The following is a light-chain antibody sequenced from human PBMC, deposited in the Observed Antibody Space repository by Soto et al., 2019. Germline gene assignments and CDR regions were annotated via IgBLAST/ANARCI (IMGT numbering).Light chain of an antibody. Sequence: GDRVTITCRASQDIGSWLAWYQQKPGKAPKLLIYGASNLQSGVPSRFSGSGSATDFTLTISSLQSEDLASYYCQQANRFPITFGQGTRLESK. CDR1: QDIGSW. V-gene: IGKV1D-12*01. CDR2: GAS. J-gene: IGKJ5*01. CDR3: QQANRFPIT.